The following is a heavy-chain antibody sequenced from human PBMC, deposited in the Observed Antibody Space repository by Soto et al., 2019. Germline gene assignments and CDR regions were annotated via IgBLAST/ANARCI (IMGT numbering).Heavy chain of an antibody. CDR1: VCTFNSYG. CDR2: ISYDGSNK. J-gene: IGHJ4*02. D-gene: IGHD2-2*01. V-gene: IGHV3-30*18. Sequence: VGSLRLSCASSVCTFNSYGMHCVRQAPGKGLEWVAVISYDGSNKHYADSLKGRFTISRDNSKNTLYLQMHSLRAEDTAVYYCAKDRETYCTTTNCYYFDSWGQGTLCSVSS. CDR3: AKDRETYCTTTNCYYFDS.